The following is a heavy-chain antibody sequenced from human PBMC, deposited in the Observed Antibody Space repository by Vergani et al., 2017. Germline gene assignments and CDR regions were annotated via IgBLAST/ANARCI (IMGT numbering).Heavy chain of an antibody. V-gene: IGHV4-34*01. Sequence: QVQLQESGPGLVKPSETLSLTCAVYGGSFSGYYWSWIRQPPGKGLEWIGEINHSGSTNYNPSLKSRVTISVDTSKNQFSLKLSAVTAADTAVYYCARGRRGCSSTSCYLYFDYWGQGTLVTVSS. CDR2: INHSGST. CDR1: GGSFSGYY. D-gene: IGHD2-2*01. J-gene: IGHJ4*02. CDR3: ARGRRGCSSTSCYLYFDY.